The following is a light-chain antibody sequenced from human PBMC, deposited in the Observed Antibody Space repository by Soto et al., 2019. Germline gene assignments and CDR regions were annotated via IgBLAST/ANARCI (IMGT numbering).Light chain of an antibody. V-gene: IGLV1-40*01. Sequence: QSVLTQPPSVSGAQGQRVTISCTGSSSYIGAGYDVHWYQQLPGAAPKLLFYGNTNRPSGVPDRFSGSKSGTSASLAITGLQAEDEADYYCQSYDSSLSGYVFGPGTKLTVL. CDR3: QSYDSSLSGYV. CDR2: GNT. CDR1: SSYIGAGYD. J-gene: IGLJ1*01.